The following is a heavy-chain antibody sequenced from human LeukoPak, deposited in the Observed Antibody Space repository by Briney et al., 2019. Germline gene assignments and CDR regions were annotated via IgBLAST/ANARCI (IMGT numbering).Heavy chain of an antibody. J-gene: IGHJ4*02. CDR2: INWNGGGT. D-gene: IGHD3-16*01. CDR1: GFTFEDYG. CDR3: ARRIQGGLGELKSYYFDY. V-gene: IGHV3-20*04. Sequence: PGGSLRLSCAASGFTFEDYGMSWVRQAPGKGLEWVSGINWNGGGTGYADSVKGRFTISRDNAKNSLYLQMNSLRAEDTALYYFARRIQGGLGELKSYYFDYWGQGTLVTVSS.